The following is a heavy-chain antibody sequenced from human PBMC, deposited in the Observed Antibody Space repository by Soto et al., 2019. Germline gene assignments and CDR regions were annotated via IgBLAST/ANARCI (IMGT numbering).Heavy chain of an antibody. CDR2: MNPNSGNT. J-gene: IGHJ4*02. CDR3: ARDLYCSGGSCYYVGGDY. D-gene: IGHD2-15*01. V-gene: IGHV1-8*01. Sequence: GASVKVSCKASGYTFTSYDINWVRQATGQGLEWMGWMNPNSGNTGYAQKFQGRVTMTRNTSVSTAYMELSSLRSEDTAVYYCARDLYCSGGSCYYVGGDYWGQGTLVTVSS. CDR1: GYTFTSYD.